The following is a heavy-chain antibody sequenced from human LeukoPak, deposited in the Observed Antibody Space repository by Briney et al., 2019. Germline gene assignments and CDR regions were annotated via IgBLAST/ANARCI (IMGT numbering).Heavy chain of an antibody. CDR3: ARDPYSGNYGAYYYYYMDV. D-gene: IGHD1-26*01. V-gene: IGHV3-53*01. CDR1: GFTVSSNY. CDR2: IYSGGST. Sequence: GRSLRLSCAASGFTVSSNYMSWVRQAPGKGLEWVSIIYSGGSTFYADSVKGRLTISRDNSKNTLYLQMNSLRAEDTAEYYCARDPYSGNYGAYYYYYMDVWGKGTTVTVSS. J-gene: IGHJ6*03.